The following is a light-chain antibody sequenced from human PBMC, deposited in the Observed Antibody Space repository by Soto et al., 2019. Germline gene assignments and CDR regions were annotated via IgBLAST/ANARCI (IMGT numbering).Light chain of an antibody. CDR2: DNN. J-gene: IGLJ2*01. CDR3: GTWDSSLRAVV. Sequence: QSVLTQPPSLSGAPGLRVTISCTGSSCNSGAADDVHWYQQLPGTAPKFLIYDNNKRPSGIPERFSGSKSGTSATLGITGLQTGDEADYYCGTWDSSLRAVVFGGGTKLTVL. CDR1: SCNSGAADD. V-gene: IGLV1-51*01.